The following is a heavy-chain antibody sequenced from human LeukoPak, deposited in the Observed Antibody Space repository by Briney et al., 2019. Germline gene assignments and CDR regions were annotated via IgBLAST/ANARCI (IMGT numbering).Heavy chain of an antibody. CDR3: ARGGVVQDQNNWFDP. CDR2: IYYSGST. J-gene: IGHJ5*02. D-gene: IGHD2-15*01. V-gene: IGHV4-31*03. CDR1: GGSINSGGYY. Sequence: SETLSLTCTVSGGSINSGGYYWSWIRQHPGKGLEWIGYIYYSGSTYYNPSLKSRVTISVDTSKNQFSLKLSSVTAADTAVYYCARGGVVQDQNNWFDPWGQGTLVTVSS.